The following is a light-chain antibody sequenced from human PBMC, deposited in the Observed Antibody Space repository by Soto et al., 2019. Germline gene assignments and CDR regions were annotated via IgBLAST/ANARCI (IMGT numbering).Light chain of an antibody. Sequence: DIQMTQSPSTLSGSVGDRVTITCRASQTISSWLAWYQQKPGKAPKLLIYKASSLESGVPSRFSGSGSGTDFTLTISSLQPEDFATYFCQQSYSRPRTFGQGTKVDIK. CDR3: QQSYSRPRT. V-gene: IGKV1-5*03. CDR2: KAS. J-gene: IGKJ1*01. CDR1: QTISSW.